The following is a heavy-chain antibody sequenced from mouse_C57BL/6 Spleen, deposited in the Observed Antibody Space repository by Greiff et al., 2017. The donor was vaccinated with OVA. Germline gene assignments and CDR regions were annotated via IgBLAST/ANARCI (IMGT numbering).Heavy chain of an antibody. D-gene: IGHD3-2*02. CDR3: ARRGTAQATYYAMDY. Sequence: EVKLMESGPELVKPGASVKISCKASGYSFTDYNMNWVKQSNGKSLEWIGVINPNYGTTSYNQKFKGKATLTVYQSSSTAYMQLHSLTSEDSAVYYCARRGTAQATYYAMDYWGQGTSVTVSS. CDR2: INPNYGTT. J-gene: IGHJ4*01. CDR1: GYSFTDYN. V-gene: IGHV1-39*01.